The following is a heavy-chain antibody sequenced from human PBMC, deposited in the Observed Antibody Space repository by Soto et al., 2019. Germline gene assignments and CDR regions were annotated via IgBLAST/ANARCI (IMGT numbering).Heavy chain of an antibody. D-gene: IGHD3-3*01. CDR1: GFTFGDYA. J-gene: IGHJ4*02. Sequence: GGSLRLSCTASGFTFGDYAMSWFRQAPGKGLEWVGFIRSKAYGGTTEYAASVKGRFTISRDDSKSIAYLQMNSLKTEDTAVYYCTRVMITIFGVVIRTLFDYWGQGTLVTVSS. CDR2: IRSKAYGGTT. V-gene: IGHV3-49*03. CDR3: TRVMITIFGVVIRTLFDY.